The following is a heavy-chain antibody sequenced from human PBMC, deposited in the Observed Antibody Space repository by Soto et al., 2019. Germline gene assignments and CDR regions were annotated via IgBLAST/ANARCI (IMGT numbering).Heavy chain of an antibody. CDR2: IYSGGST. CDR3: ARDLGYSYGYGPPGYFDY. Sequence: GGSLRLSRAASGFTVSSNYMILVRQAPGKGLEWVSVIYSGGSTYYADSVKGRFTISRDNSKNTLYLQMNSLRAEDTAVYYCARDLGYSYGYGPPGYFDYWGQGTLVTVSS. CDR1: GFTVSSNY. J-gene: IGHJ4*02. V-gene: IGHV3-66*01. D-gene: IGHD5-18*01.